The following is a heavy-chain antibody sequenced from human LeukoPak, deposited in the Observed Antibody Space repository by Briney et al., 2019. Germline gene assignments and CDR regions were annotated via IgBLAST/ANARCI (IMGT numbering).Heavy chain of an antibody. CDR2: ISSSGDTK. J-gene: IGHJ4*02. D-gene: IGHD6-13*01. V-gene: IGHV3-23*01. CDR1: GFTFNTYP. CDR3: AKDFDSSKWFYTH. Sequence: GGSLRLSCAASGFTFNTYPMSWVRQAPGKGLEWVSGISSSGDTKDYADSVKGRFTIPRDNAKNTLFLQMNTLRAEDTAVYYCAKDFDSSKWFYTHWGQGTLVTVSS.